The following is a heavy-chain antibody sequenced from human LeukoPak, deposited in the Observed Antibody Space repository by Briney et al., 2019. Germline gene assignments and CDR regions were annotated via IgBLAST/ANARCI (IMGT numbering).Heavy chain of an antibody. CDR2: MNPNSGST. CDR3: ARGAYSGYDCNY. J-gene: IGHJ4*02. CDR1: GYTFTSYD. Sequence: GASVKVSCKASGYTFTSYDINWVRQATGQGLEWMGWMNPNSGSTGYAQKFQGRVTMTRNTSISTAYMELSSLRSEDTAVYYCARGAYSGYDCNYWGQGTLVTVSS. D-gene: IGHD5-12*01. V-gene: IGHV1-8*01.